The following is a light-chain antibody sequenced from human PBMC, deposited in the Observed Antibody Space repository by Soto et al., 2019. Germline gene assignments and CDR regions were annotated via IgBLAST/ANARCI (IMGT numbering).Light chain of an antibody. CDR1: QSVSSTY. V-gene: IGKV3-20*01. CDR3: HQCGNSWWT. CDR2: GAS. J-gene: IGKJ1*01. Sequence: ETVLTQSPGSLSLSPGETATLSCRASQSVSSTYLAWYQQKPGQAPRVLIYGASSRATGIPDRFSGSGSGTDFTLIIIRLEPEDFAVYYCHQCGNSWWTFGQGTKVDIK.